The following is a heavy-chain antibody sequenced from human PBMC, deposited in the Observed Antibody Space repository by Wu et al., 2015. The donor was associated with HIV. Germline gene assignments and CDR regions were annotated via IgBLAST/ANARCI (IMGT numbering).Heavy chain of an antibody. CDR3: ARDGANLDYDWGFDP. CDR2: IIPIFGTA. J-gene: IGHJ5*02. Sequence: QVQLVQSGAEVKKPGSSVKVSCKASGGTFSSYAISWVRQAPGQGLEWMGRIIPIFGTANYAQKFQGRVTITADESTSTAYMELSSLRSEDTAVYYCARDGANLDYDWGFDPVGPGNPGPPSPQ. CDR1: GGTFSSYA. V-gene: IGHV1-69*13. D-gene: IGHD3-16*01.